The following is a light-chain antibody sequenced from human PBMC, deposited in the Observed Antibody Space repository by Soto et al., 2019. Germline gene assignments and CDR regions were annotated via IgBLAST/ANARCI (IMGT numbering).Light chain of an antibody. J-gene: IGKJ1*01. CDR1: QNIDRW. CDR2: GAS. Sequence: DIQMTQSPSTLSASVGDRVTITCQASQNIDRWLAWYQQKPGKAPNLLIYGASNLESGVPSRFSGSGSGTEFTLTISSLRPDDFATYYCQHYNSYPWTFGQGTNVEIK. CDR3: QHYNSYPWT. V-gene: IGKV1-5*03.